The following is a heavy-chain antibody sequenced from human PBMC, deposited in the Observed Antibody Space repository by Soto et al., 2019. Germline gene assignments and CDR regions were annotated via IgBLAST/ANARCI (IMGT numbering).Heavy chain of an antibody. J-gene: IGHJ4*02. CDR2: IIPIFGTA. CDR1: GGTFSSYA. Sequence: ASVKVSCKASGGTFSSYAISWVRQAPGQGLEWMGGIIPIFGTANYAQKFQGRVTITADESTSTAYMELSSLRSEDTAVYYCARRLAAAGTWLIDYWGQGTLVTVSS. CDR3: ARRLAAAGTWLIDY. V-gene: IGHV1-69*13. D-gene: IGHD6-13*01.